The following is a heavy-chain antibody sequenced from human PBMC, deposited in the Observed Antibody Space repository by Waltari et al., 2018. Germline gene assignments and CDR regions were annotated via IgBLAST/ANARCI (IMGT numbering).Heavy chain of an antibody. CDR3: ARERLGAHAFDI. CDR1: GGSFSGYY. D-gene: IGHD6-25*01. J-gene: IGHJ3*02. Sequence: QVQLQQWGAGLLKPSETLSLTCAVYGGSFSGYYWRGIRQPPGKGLEWIGEINHSGITNYNPSLKRRVSISVDTSNNHFSLKLKSVTAADTAVYFCARERLGAHAFDIWGQGTMVTVSS. CDR2: INHSGIT. V-gene: IGHV4-34*01.